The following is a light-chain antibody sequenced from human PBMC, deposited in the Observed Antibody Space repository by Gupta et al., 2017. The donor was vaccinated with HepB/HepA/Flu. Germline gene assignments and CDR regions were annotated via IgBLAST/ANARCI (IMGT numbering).Light chain of an antibody. CDR1: QSVSSRY. J-gene: IGKJ1*01. Sequence: EIVLTQSPGTLSLSPGERATLSCRASQSVSSRYLAWYQQKPGQAPRLLIDGASSRATGIPDRFSGSGSGTDFTLTISRLEPEDFAVYYCQQYCTSPPWTFGQGTKVELK. CDR2: GAS. CDR3: QQYCTSPPWT. V-gene: IGKV3-20*01.